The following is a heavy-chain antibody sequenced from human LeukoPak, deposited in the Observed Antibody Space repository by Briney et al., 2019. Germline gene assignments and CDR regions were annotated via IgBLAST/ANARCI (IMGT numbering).Heavy chain of an antibody. CDR3: ARVAYYDSSGLDY. V-gene: IGHV1-2*02. D-gene: IGHD3-22*01. CDR2: INPNSGGT. CDR1: GYTFTSYG. J-gene: IGHJ4*02. Sequence: ASVKVSCKASGYTFTSYGISWVRQAPGQGLEWMGWINPNSGGTNYAQKFQGRVTMTRDTSISTAYMELSRLRSDDTAVYYCARVAYYDSSGLDYWGQGTLVTVSS.